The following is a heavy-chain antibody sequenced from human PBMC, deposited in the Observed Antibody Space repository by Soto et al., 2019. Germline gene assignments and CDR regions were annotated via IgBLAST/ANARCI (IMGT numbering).Heavy chain of an antibody. Sequence: GGSLRLSCAASGFTFSNAGMSWVRQAPGKGLEWVGRIKGEADGGTTDYAAPVKGRITISRDHSKDTLYLQMNSLKTEDTAVYYCTTGLSNGYYNFDYWGQGTPVTVSS. J-gene: IGHJ4*02. CDR3: TTGLSNGYYNFDY. D-gene: IGHD3-22*01. CDR1: GFTFSNAG. V-gene: IGHV3-15*01. CDR2: IKGEADGGTT.